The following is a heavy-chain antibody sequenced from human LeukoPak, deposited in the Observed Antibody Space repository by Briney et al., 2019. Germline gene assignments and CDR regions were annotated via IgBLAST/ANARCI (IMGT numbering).Heavy chain of an antibody. D-gene: IGHD3-10*01. Sequence: GESLKISRKGSGYNFTSYWFGSGGQIAGKRLEWMGIIYPGDSDTRYSPSFQGQVTISADKSISTAYLQWSSLKASDTAMYYCARTYYYGSGFDYWGQGTLVTVSS. CDR1: GYNFTSYW. CDR2: IYPGDSDT. CDR3: ARTYYYGSGFDY. J-gene: IGHJ4*02. V-gene: IGHV5-51*01.